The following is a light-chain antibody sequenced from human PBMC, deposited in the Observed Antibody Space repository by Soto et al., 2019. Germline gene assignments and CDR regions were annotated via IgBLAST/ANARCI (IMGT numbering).Light chain of an antibody. CDR2: DAS. Sequence: DIQMTQSPSTLSASAGDTVTITCRASQSISTWVAWYQQKPGKAPQLLIFDASSLQRGVPSRFSGSGSGTEFTLTISSLQPEDFATYYCQQYDSYSWTFXQGTKVDIK. CDR1: QSISTW. CDR3: QQYDSYSWT. J-gene: IGKJ1*01. V-gene: IGKV1-5*01.